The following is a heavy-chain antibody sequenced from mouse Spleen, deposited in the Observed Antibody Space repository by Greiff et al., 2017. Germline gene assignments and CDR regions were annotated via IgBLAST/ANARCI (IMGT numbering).Heavy chain of an antibody. CDR1: GFTFTDYN. CDR2: INPNNGGT. D-gene: IGHD2-3*01. J-gene: IGHJ4*01. Sequence: EVQLQQSGPELVKPGASVKLPCTASGFTFTDYNMDWVKQSHGKSLEWIGDINPNNGGTIYNQKFKGRATLTVDKSSSTAYMDLRSLTSEDTAVYYCARSAGYYVFMDYWGQGTSVTVSS. CDR3: ARSAGYYVFMDY. V-gene: IGHV1-18*01.